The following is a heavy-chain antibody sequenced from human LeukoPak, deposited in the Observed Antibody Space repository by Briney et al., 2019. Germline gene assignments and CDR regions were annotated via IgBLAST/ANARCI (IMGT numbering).Heavy chain of an antibody. D-gene: IGHD7-27*01. CDR2: ITTSDGNT. CDR3: AKDGGLWVSAHWGDS. V-gene: IGHV3-23*01. J-gene: IGHJ4*02. CDR1: GFTFSSYT. Sequence: PGRSLRLSCAASGFTFSSYTMSWVRQAPGKGLEWVSTITTSDGNTYYADSVKGRFTVSRDNSKNTLFLQMNSLRAEDTAVYYCAKDGGLWVSAHWGDSWGRGTLVTAS.